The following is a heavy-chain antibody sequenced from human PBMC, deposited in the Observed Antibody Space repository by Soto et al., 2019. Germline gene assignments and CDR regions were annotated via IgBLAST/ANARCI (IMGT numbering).Heavy chain of an antibody. CDR1: GATFSTTG. CDR2: IIPLFGTP. J-gene: IGHJ5*01. Sequence: QVQLVQSGAEVRKPGSSLRVSCKSSGATFSTTGISWVRQAPGQGLEWMGEIIPLFGTPKYARKFQGRVSITADESTNTVYMELNSLRPDDAAVYYCARASPVICGGDPCYRLDSSFDSWGQGSLVIVSS. CDR3: ARASPVICGGDPCYRLDSSFDS. V-gene: IGHV1-69*01. D-gene: IGHD2-21*02.